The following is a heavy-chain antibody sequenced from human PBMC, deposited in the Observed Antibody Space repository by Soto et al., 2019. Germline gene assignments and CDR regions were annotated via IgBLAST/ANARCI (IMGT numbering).Heavy chain of an antibody. CDR2: IYYSGST. Sequence: SETLSLTCTVSGGSISSYYWSWIRQPPGKGLEWIGYIYYSGSTNYNPSLKSRVTISVDTSKNQFSLKLSSVTAADTAVYYCARLGGYVIYYYMDVWGKGTTVTVSS. V-gene: IGHV4-59*01. CDR3: ARLGGYVIYYYMDV. D-gene: IGHD5-12*01. J-gene: IGHJ6*03. CDR1: GGSISSYY.